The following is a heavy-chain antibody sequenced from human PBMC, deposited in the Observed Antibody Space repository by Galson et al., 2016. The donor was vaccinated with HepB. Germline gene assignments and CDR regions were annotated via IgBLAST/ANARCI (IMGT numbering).Heavy chain of an antibody. CDR3: ARVDSGWFDY. CDR2: ISSRSSVI. Sequence: SLRLSCAASGFSFSLHSMVWARQFPGRGLEWLAFISSRSSVIYYADSVKGQFTISRDDGKNLVYLQMDRLTGEDTATYYCARVDSGWFDYWGRGILVTVSS. J-gene: IGHJ4*02. D-gene: IGHD6-25*01. V-gene: IGHV3-48*01. CDR1: GFSFSLHS.